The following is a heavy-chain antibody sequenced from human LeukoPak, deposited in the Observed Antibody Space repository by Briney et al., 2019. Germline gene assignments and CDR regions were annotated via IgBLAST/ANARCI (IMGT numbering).Heavy chain of an antibody. CDR2: INSDGSET. CDR3: ARYGDYVI. J-gene: IGHJ4*02. CDR1: GFTLSNYY. V-gene: IGHV3-74*01. Sequence: GGSLRLSCAASGFTLSNYYMHWVRQAPGKGPVWVSRINSDGSETRYADSVKGRFTISRDNAKNTVYLQMNSLRADDTAVYYCARYGDYVIWGRGTLVTVSS. D-gene: IGHD4-17*01.